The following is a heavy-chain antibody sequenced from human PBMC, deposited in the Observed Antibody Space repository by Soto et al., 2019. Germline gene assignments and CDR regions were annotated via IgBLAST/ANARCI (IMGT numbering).Heavy chain of an antibody. Sequence: EVQLVESGGGLVQPGGSLKLSCAASGFTFSDSAIHWVRQASGKGLEWVGRIRSKDSNYATAYAASVRGRFTVSRDESKNTAYLQMNSLKTEDTAVYYCTRLVEVPIVMYGFDVWGHGTLVTVSS. D-gene: IGHD3-16*01. V-gene: IGHV3-73*01. CDR1: GFTFSDSA. CDR3: TRLVEVPIVMYGFDV. J-gene: IGHJ3*01. CDR2: IRSKDSNYAT.